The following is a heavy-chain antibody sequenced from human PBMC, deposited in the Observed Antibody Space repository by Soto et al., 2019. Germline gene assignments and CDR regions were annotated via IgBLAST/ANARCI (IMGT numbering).Heavy chain of an antibody. D-gene: IGHD3-10*01. V-gene: IGHV4-4*02. J-gene: IGHJ3*02. CDR2: IYHSGST. CDR3: ARVASWLLWFGELLGAFDI. CDR1: GCSISSSNW. Sequence: PSETLSLTCAVSGCSISSSNWWSWVRQPPGKGLEWIGEIYHSGSTNYNPSLKSRVTISVDKSKNQFSLKLSSVTAADTAVYYCARVASWLLWFGELLGAFDIWGQGTMVT.